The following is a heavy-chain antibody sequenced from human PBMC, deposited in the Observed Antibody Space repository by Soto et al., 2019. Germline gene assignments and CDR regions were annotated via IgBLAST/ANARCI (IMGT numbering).Heavy chain of an antibody. CDR2: IRQDGGEK. CDR3: VRAVSGWYGY. D-gene: IGHD6-19*01. Sequence: EVQLVESGGGLVQPGGSLRLSCATSGFTFSTFWMTWVRQTPGKGLEWVANIRQDGGEKYYVDSVRGRFTISRDNANNSMYLQMNSLRAEDTATYYCVRAVSGWYGYWGQGNLVTVSS. V-gene: IGHV3-7*05. CDR1: GFTFSTFW. J-gene: IGHJ4*02.